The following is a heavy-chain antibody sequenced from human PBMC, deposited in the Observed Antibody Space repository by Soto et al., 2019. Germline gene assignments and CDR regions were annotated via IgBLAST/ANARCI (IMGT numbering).Heavy chain of an antibody. D-gene: IGHD6-19*01. CDR2: IYSGGST. CDR1: GFTVSSNY. J-gene: IGHJ4*02. CDR3: ARDWGGGWPKPFDY. V-gene: IGHV3-66*01. Sequence: PGGSLRLSCAASGFTVSSNYMSWVRQAPGKGLEWVSVIYSGGSTYYADSVKGRFTISRDNSKNTLYLQMSSLRAEDTAVYYCARDWGGGWPKPFDYWGQGTLVTVSS.